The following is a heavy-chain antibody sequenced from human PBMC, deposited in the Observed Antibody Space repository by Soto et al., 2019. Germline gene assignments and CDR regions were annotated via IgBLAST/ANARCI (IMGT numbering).Heavy chain of an antibody. CDR1: GYTFTSYY. V-gene: IGHV1-46*01. J-gene: IGHJ6*02. CDR2: INPSGGST. D-gene: IGHD3-22*01. CDR3: ARIPYYYDSSGYISSGMDV. Sequence: QVQLVQSGAEVKKPGASVKVSCKASGYTFTSYYMHWVRQAPGQGLEWMGIINPSGGSTSYAQKFQGRVTMTRDTSTSTVYMELCSLRSEDTAVYYCARIPYYYDSSGYISSGMDVWGQGTTVTVSS.